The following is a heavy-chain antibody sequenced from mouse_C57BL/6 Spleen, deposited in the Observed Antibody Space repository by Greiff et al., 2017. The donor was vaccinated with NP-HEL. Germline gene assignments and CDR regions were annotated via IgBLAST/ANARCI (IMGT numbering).Heavy chain of an antibody. Sequence: VQLQQSGAELVKPGASVKMSCKASGYTFTSYWITWVQQRPGQGLEWIGDIYPGSGSTTYHEQFKCKATMTVDTSSSTSYMQLSSLTSEDSAVYYCAREGNYYGSVAYWGQGTRVTVSA. CDR1: GYTFTSYW. J-gene: IGHJ3*01. CDR3: AREGNYYGSVAY. V-gene: IGHV1-55*01. D-gene: IGHD1-1*01. CDR2: IYPGSGST.